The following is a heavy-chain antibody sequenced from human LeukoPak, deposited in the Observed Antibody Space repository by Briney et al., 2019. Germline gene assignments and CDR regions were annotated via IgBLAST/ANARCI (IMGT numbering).Heavy chain of an antibody. Sequence: SETLSLTCTISGGSISSISYYWGWIRQPPGKGLEWIGEINHSGSTNYNPSLKSRVTISVDTSKNQFSLKLSSVTAADTAVYYCARGPYCSGGSCHYPFNYWGQGTLVTVSS. CDR2: INHSGST. CDR3: ARGPYCSGGSCHYPFNY. D-gene: IGHD2-15*01. J-gene: IGHJ4*02. CDR1: GGSISSISYY. V-gene: IGHV4-39*07.